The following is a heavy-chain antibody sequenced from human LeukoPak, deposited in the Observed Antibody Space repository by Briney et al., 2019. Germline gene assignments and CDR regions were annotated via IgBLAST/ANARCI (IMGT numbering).Heavy chain of an antibody. CDR1: GSTFSDNW. J-gene: IGHJ4*02. D-gene: IGHD2-21*02. V-gene: IGHV3-7*04. CDR2: IHYDGSEN. Sequence: AGGSRRLSCEASGSTFSDNWASWVSPAPGKGLGWVANIHYDGSENNYVDSVKGRFTVSRDDAKNSLFLQMNSLRAEDTAIYFCARGGRTKVTYWGQGTLVTVSS. CDR3: ARGGRTKVTY.